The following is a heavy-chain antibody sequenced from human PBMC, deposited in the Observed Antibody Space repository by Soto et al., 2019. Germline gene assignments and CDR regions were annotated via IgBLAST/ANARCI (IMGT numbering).Heavy chain of an antibody. CDR2: MNPNMGNT. J-gene: IGHJ4*02. Sequence: QVQLVQSGAEVQKPGASVKVSCKASGYTFTSYDINWVRQATGQGLEWMGWMNPNMGNTGYAQKFQGRVTMTRNTSIRTAYMELSSLRSDDTAVYYCARGAYSYGMVHFDYWGQGTLVTVSS. CDR1: GYTFTSYD. CDR3: ARGAYSYGMVHFDY. D-gene: IGHD5-18*01. V-gene: IGHV1-8*01.